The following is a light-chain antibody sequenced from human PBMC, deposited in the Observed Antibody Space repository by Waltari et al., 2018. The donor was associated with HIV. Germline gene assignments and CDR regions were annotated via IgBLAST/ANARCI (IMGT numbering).Light chain of an antibody. CDR3: CAYAGSTTYVI. CDR1: RSDVGAYNL. V-gene: IGLV2-23*02. J-gene: IGLJ2*01. CDR2: EVS. Sequence: QSALTQPASVSGSPGQSITISCTGTRSDVGAYNLVSRYQQHPGKAPKLMIYEVSKRPSGVSNRFSGSKSGNTTSLTISGLQAEDEADYYCCAYAGSTTYVIFGGGTKLTVL.